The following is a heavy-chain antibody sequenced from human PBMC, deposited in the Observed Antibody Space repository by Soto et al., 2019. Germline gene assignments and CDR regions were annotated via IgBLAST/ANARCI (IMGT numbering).Heavy chain of an antibody. Sequence: ASVKVSCKASGYTFTSYGISWVRQAPGQGLEWMGWISAYNGNTNYAQKLQGRATMTTDTSTSTAYMELRSLRSDDTAVYYCARAGNIVVVPAAMGIDYWGQGTLVTVSS. CDR2: ISAYNGNT. CDR3: ARAGNIVVVPAAMGIDY. D-gene: IGHD2-2*01. V-gene: IGHV1-18*01. J-gene: IGHJ4*02. CDR1: GYTFTSYG.